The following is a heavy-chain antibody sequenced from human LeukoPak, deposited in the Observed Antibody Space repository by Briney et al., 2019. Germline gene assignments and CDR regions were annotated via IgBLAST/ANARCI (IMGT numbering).Heavy chain of an antibody. V-gene: IGHV1-69*13. D-gene: IGHD2-2*01. CDR3: ARSERDTIVVVPAAMFDY. CDR1: GGTCSSYA. J-gene: IGHJ4*02. CDR2: IIPIFGTA. Sequence: SVKVSCTASGGTCSSYAISWVRQAPGQGLEWMGGIIPIFGTANYAQKFQGRVTITADESTSTAYMELSSLRSEDTAVYYCARSERDTIVVVPAAMFDYWGQGTLVTVSS.